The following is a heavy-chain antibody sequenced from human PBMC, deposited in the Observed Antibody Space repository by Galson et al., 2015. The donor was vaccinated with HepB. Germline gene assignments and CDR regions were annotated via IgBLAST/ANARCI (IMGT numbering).Heavy chain of an antibody. J-gene: IGHJ6*03. D-gene: IGHD2-8*01. CDR1: GGSISSGDYY. CDR3: AREGYCTTRRFGRDHYYYRYYRDV. CDR2: IYNSGST. Sequence: TLSLTCTVSGGSISSGDYYWSWIRQPPGKGLEWIGHIYNSGSTRYNPSLKSRVTISVDASENQFSLKLTSVTAADTAMYYCAREGYCTTRRFGRDHYYYRYYRDVWGKGTTVTVSS. V-gene: IGHV4-30-4*01.